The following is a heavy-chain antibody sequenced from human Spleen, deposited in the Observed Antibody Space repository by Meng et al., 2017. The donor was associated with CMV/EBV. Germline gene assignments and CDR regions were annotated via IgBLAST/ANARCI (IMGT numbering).Heavy chain of an antibody. V-gene: IGHV3-74*01. J-gene: IGHJ6*02. CDR3: AKGTYDFWSGYSPSQDGMDV. CDR1: GFTFDSYW. Sequence: GESLKISCAASGFTFDSYWMYWVRQAPGKGLEWVSRIKSDESDTTYADSVKGRFTISRDNAKNTLYLQMNSLRATDTALYYCAKGTYDFWSGYSPSQDGMDVWGQGTTVTVSS. D-gene: IGHD3-3*01. CDR2: IKSDESDT.